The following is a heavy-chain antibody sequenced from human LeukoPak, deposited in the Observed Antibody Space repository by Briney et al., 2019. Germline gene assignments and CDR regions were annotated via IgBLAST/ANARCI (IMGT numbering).Heavy chain of an antibody. CDR1: GYTFTSYA. CDR3: ARDSSSAWDPDLDY. D-gene: IGHD6-19*01. Sequence: VASVKVSCKASGYTFTSYAMNWVRQAPGQGLEWMGWINTNTGNPTYAQGFTGRFVFSLDTSVSTAYLQISSLKAEDTAVYYCARDSSSAWDPDLDYWGQGTLVTVSS. V-gene: IGHV7-4-1*02. CDR2: INTNTGNP. J-gene: IGHJ4*02.